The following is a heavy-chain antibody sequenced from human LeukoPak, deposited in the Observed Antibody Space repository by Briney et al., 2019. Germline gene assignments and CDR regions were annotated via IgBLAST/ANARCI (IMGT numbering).Heavy chain of an antibody. J-gene: IGHJ4*01. CDR1: GGSISSNNW. D-gene: IGHD3-22*01. CDR3: ARVLSGSNFDS. CDR2: IFHSGST. V-gene: IGHV4-4*02. Sequence: PSETLSLTCVVSGGSISSNNWWSWVRQPPGKGLEWIGEIFHSGSTNYNPSLKSRVTISVDKSKNQFSLRLSSVTAADTAVYYCARVLSGSNFDSWGHGTLVTVSP.